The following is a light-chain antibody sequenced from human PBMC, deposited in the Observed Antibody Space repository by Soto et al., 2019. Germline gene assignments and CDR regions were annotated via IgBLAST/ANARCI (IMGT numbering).Light chain of an antibody. CDR3: QAWDSSTACVV. Sequence: SYELTQPPSVSVSPGQTASITCSGDKLGDKYACWYQQKPGQSPVLVIYQDSKRPSGIPERFSGSNSGNTATLTISGTQAMDEADYYCQAWDSSTACVVFXGGTKLTVL. CDR1: KLGDKY. V-gene: IGLV3-1*01. CDR2: QDS. J-gene: IGLJ2*01.